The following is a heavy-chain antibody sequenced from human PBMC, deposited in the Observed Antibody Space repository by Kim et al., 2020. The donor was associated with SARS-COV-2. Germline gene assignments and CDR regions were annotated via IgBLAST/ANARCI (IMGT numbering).Heavy chain of an antibody. CDR1: GFTFGTYA. V-gene: IGHV3-33*03. J-gene: IGHJ6*01. Sequence: GGSLRLSCAASGFTFGTYAMHWVRQAPGKGLEWVAVIWSDGVNKYFGDSVKGRFTISRDNSENTLFLQMNSLRPDDPAVYYCAKKGAVANSGYYYGLDV. CDR2: IWSDGVNK. D-gene: IGHD1-26*01. CDR3: AKKGAVANSGYYYGLDV.